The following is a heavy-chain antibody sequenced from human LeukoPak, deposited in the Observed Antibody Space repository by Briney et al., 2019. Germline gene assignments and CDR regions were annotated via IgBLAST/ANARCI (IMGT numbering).Heavy chain of an antibody. V-gene: IGHV4-4*07. D-gene: IGHD6-25*01. CDR2: IYTSGST. CDR3: AREGGDPRWLDP. Sequence: SETLSLTCTVSGGSISNYYWTWIRQPAGEGLEWIGRIYTSGSTNYNPSLRSRVSMSVDRSKNQFSVTLSSVTAADTAVYFCAREGGDPRWLDPWGQGTLVTVSS. CDR1: GGSISNYY. J-gene: IGHJ5*02.